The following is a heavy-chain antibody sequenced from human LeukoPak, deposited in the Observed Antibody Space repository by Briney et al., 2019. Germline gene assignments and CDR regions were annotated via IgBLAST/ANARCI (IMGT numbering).Heavy chain of an antibody. CDR2: ISYDGSNK. J-gene: IGHJ3*02. CDR1: GFTFSSYG. D-gene: IGHD3-22*01. V-gene: IGHV3-30*18. CDR3: AKDGSSGYYPYAFDI. Sequence: QPGRSLRLSCAASGFTFSSYGMNWVRQAPGKGLEWVAVISYDGSNKYYADSVKGRFTISRDNSKNTLYLQMNSLRAEDTAVYYCAKDGSSGYYPYAFDIWGQGTKVTVSS.